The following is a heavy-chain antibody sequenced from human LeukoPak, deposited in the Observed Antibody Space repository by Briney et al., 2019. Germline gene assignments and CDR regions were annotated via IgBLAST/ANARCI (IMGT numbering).Heavy chain of an antibody. CDR2: IYGSGGT. V-gene: IGHV3-23*01. J-gene: IGHJ4*02. D-gene: IGHD5-12*01. Sequence: GGSLRLSCAASGFTFSTYGMSWVRQAPGKGLEGVSGIYGSGGTYYSDSVKGRFTIFRDLSKNTLFLQMNSLRAEDTAVYYCAKDQFSGYGSIDYWGQGTLVAVSS. CDR1: GFTFSTYG. CDR3: AKDQFSGYGSIDY.